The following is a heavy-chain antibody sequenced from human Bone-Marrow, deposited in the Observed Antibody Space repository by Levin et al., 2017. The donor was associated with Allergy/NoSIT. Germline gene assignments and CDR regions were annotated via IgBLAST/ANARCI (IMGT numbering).Heavy chain of an antibody. J-gene: IGHJ4*02. CDR3: ARDLVFDY. V-gene: IGHV1-2*02. CDR2: INPKSGAT. Sequence: ASVKVSCKASGYTFADYYISWVRQAPGQGLEWMAWINPKSGATRYAQNFQGRVFMTTDRSISTVYMDLSSLTFDDTAVYYCARDLVFDYWGQGTPVTVSS. CDR1: GYTFADYY. D-gene: IGHD3-16*02.